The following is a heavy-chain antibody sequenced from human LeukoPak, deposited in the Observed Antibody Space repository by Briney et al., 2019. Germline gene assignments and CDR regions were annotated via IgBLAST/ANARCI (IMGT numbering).Heavy chain of an antibody. J-gene: IGHJ6*02. Sequence: GASVKVSCKASGYTFTTYGINWVRQAPGQGLEWMAWISPYNGNTHYAQSLQGRVTVTTDTSTSTAYIELRSLRSDDTAVYYCARDNTGYNYGMDVWGQGTTVTVSS. V-gene: IGHV1-18*01. CDR2: ISPYNGNT. CDR1: GYTFTTYG. CDR3: ARDNTGYNYGMDV. D-gene: IGHD3-9*01.